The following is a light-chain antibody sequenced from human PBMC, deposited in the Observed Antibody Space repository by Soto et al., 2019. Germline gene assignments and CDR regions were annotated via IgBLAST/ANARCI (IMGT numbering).Light chain of an antibody. J-gene: IGLJ1*01. CDR2: DDD. CDR3: QVWDTSGDDFCV. Sequence: SYELTQPPSVSVAPGQTARITCGGNSIGGKRVHWYQQKPDQAPVLVVYDDDDRPSGIPERFSGANSGNTATLTISRVEVGDEADYYCQVWDTSGDDFCVFGAGTKLTVL. V-gene: IGLV3-21*02. CDR1: SIGGKR.